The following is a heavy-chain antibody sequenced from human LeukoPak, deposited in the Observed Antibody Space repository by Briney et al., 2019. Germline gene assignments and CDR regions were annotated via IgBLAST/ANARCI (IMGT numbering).Heavy chain of an antibody. CDR3: AQIGYNYWYFDL. D-gene: IGHD5-24*01. V-gene: IGHV3-23*01. Sequence: GGSLRLSCAASGFSFNTYAMSWVRQAPGKGLEWVSAISGSGGSTYYADSVKGRFTISRDNSKNTLYLQMNSLRAEDTAVFYCAQIGYNYWYFDLWGRGTLVTVSS. J-gene: IGHJ2*01. CDR1: GFSFNTYA. CDR2: ISGSGGST.